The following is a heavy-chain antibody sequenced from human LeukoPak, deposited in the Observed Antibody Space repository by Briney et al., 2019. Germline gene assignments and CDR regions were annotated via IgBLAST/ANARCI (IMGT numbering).Heavy chain of an antibody. Sequence: GGSLRLSCAASGFTFSSYWMHWVRQAPGKGLVWVSRVSDDERTTNYAVPVKGRFTISRDSAMNILYLQMDSLRAEDTAVYYCARAAPKTRNAFDIWGQGTVVTVSS. J-gene: IGHJ3*02. CDR1: GFTFSSYW. V-gene: IGHV3-74*01. CDR2: VSDDERTT. CDR3: ARAAPKTRNAFDI.